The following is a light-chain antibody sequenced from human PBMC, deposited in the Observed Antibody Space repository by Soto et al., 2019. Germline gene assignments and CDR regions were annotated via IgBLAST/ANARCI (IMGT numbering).Light chain of an antibody. J-gene: IGKJ4*01. CDR1: QSVSSSY. CDR3: QKYNSVPLT. Sequence: EIVLTQSPGTLSLSPGERATLSCRASQSVSSSYLAWYQQKPGQAPRLLIYGASSRATGIPDRFSGSGSGTDFTLTISRLEPEDFATYYCQKYNSVPLTFGGGTKVEIK. CDR2: GAS. V-gene: IGKV3-20*01.